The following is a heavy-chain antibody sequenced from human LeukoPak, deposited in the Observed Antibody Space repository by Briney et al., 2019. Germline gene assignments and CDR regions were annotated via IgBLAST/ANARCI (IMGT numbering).Heavy chain of an antibody. V-gene: IGHV3-48*02. D-gene: IGHD3-22*01. CDR2: ISRTSHTI. Sequence: GGSLRLSCAASEFTFSSHGMNWVRQAPGKGLEWVSYISRTSHTIYYADSVKGRFTISRDNAKNSLYLQMNSLRDEDTAVYYCARSTYYYDSSGYLYPSFFDYWGQGNLVTVSS. J-gene: IGHJ4*02. CDR3: ARSTYYYDSSGYLYPSFFDY. CDR1: EFTFSSHG.